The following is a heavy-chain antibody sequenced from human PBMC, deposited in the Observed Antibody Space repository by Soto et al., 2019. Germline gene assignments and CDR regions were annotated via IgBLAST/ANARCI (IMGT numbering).Heavy chain of an antibody. Sequence: EVQLVESGGGLVQPGGSLRLSCAASGFTFSSYAMHWVRQAPGKGLEYVSAISSNGGSTYYANSVKGRFTISRDNSKNTLYLQMGSLRAEYMAVYYCARGPGYYFDYWGQGTLVTVSS. J-gene: IGHJ4*02. V-gene: IGHV3-64*01. CDR1: GFTFSSYA. CDR2: ISSNGGST. CDR3: ARGPGYYFDY.